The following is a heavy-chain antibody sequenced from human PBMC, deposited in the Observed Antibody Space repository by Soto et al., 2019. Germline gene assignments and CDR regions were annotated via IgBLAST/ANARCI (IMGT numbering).Heavy chain of an antibody. Sequence: PGESLKISCTASGYAFISYWIAWVRQVPGKGLEWMGIIYPGDSDTRYSPSFQGQVTISVDKSITTAYLQWSSLKASDTAMCYCARGYCTTTICDPWFDPWGQGTLVTVSS. J-gene: IGHJ5*02. CDR1: GYAFISYW. D-gene: IGHD2-2*01. V-gene: IGHV5-51*01. CDR3: ARGYCTTTICDPWFDP. CDR2: IYPGDSDT.